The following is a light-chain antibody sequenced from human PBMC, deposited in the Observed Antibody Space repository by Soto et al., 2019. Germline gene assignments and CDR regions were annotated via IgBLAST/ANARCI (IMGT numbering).Light chain of an antibody. Sequence: EILMTQSPATLSVSTGERAPLACRASHSVSSDLGWYQQKPGKAPRLLIYGASSRATGIPSRFSGSGSGTEFTLTISSLQSEDFAVYYCQQYNNWPWTFGQGTKVDIK. V-gene: IGKV3-15*01. CDR1: HSVSSD. CDR2: GAS. J-gene: IGKJ1*01. CDR3: QQYNNWPWT.